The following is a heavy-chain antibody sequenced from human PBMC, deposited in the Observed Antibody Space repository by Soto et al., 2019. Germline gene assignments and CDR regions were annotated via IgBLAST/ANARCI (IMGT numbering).Heavy chain of an antibody. CDR2: IIPIFGTT. V-gene: IGHV1-69*12. J-gene: IGHJ4*02. Sequence: QVQLVQSAAEVRRPGSSVKVSCKASGGSFSNHVINWVRQAPGQGLEWLGEIIPIFGTTNYAQEFRGRVTFTADETTTTAYMDWSGLSSDDTAVYYCATAQARVGTYGGNSLDYWGQGSLVTVSP. CDR3: ATAQARVGTYGGNSLDY. D-gene: IGHD4-17*01. CDR1: GGSFSNHV.